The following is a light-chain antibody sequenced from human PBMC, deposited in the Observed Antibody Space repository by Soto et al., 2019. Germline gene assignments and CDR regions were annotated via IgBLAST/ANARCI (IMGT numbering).Light chain of an antibody. CDR2: EVS. CDR1: SSDVGGFNY. V-gene: IGLV2-14*01. CDR3: SSYTSSSTLNV. J-gene: IGLJ1*01. Sequence: QSVLTQPPSASGSPGQSVTISCTETSSDVGGFNYVSWYQQHPGKAPKLMIYEVSNRPSGVSNRFSGSKSGNTASLTISGLQAEDEADYYCSSYTSSSTLNVFGTGTKVTVL.